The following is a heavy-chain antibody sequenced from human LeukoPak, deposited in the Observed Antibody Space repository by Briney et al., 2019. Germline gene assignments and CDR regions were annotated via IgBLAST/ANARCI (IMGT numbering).Heavy chain of an antibody. V-gene: IGHV4-61*02. CDR1: GGSISSGSYY. Sequence: PSETLSLTCTVSGGSISSGSYYWSWIRQPAGKGLEWIGRIYTSGSTNYNPSLKSRVTISVDTSKNQFSLKLSSVTAADTAVYYCARGGDSSSWYSNWFDPWGQGTLVTVSS. D-gene: IGHD6-13*01. J-gene: IGHJ5*02. CDR3: ARGGDSSSWYSNWFDP. CDR2: IYTSGST.